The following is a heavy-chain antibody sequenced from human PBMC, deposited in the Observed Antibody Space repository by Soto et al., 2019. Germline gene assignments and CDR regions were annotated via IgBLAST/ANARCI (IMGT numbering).Heavy chain of an antibody. D-gene: IGHD3-10*01. CDR2: TYYKSKWNN. J-gene: IGHJ6*02. CDR3: TGITWFRGMDV. V-gene: IGHV6-1*01. Sequence: SQNLSLTCFISGDSVSSNSAGWNCIRQSPSRGLEWLGRTYYKSKWNNDYALSVKSRITINPDTSKNQFSLHLYSVTPEDTAVYYCTGITWFRGMDVWGQGTPVTVSS. CDR1: GDSVSSNSAG.